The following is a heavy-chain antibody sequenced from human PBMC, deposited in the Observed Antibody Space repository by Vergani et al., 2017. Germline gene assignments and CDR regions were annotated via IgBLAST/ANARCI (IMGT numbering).Heavy chain of an antibody. V-gene: IGHV3-21*01. CDR1: GFTFSSYS. D-gene: IGHD3-10*01. CDR3: ARGVRGVITPYYGMDV. CDR2: ISSSSSYI. J-gene: IGHJ6*02. Sequence: EVQLVESGGGLVKPGGSLRLSCAASGFTFSSYSMNWVRQAPGKGLEWVSSISSSSSYIYYADSVKGRFTISRDNAKNSLYLQMNSLRAEDTAVYYCARGVRGVITPYYGMDVWGRGTTVTVSS.